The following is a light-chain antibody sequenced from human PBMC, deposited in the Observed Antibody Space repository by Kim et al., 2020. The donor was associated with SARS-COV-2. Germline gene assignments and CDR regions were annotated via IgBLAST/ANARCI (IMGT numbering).Light chain of an antibody. J-gene: IGKJ4*01. V-gene: IGKV3-15*01. CDR1: ESVSSN. Sequence: CPRERAPSARRARESVSSNLACYQHKPAPAPRLRIYGASPRATNIPARFSVSGSGTEFSLTISTLQSDDFAVYYCQQYENCAPLTFGGGTKVDIK. CDR2: GAS. CDR3: QQYENCAPLT.